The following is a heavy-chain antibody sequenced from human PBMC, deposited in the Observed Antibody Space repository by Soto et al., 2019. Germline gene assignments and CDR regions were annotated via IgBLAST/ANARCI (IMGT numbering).Heavy chain of an antibody. CDR1: GYTLTELS. Sequence: ASVKVSCKVSGYTLTELSMHWVRQAPGKGLGWMGGFDPEDGGTIYAQKFQGRVTMTEDTSTDTAYMELSSLRSEDTAVYYCATDLVSGSETTDYWGQGTLVTVSS. V-gene: IGHV1-24*01. D-gene: IGHD1-26*01. CDR3: ATDLVSGSETTDY. J-gene: IGHJ4*02. CDR2: FDPEDGGT.